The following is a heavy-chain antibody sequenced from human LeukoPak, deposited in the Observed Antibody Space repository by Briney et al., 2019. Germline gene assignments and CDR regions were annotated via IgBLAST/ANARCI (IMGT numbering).Heavy chain of an antibody. Sequence: GASVKVSCKASGYTFTSYDINWVRQATGQGLEWMGWMNPNSGNTGYAQKFQGRVTMTRNTSISTAYMELSSLRSEDTAVYYCARGRKTGTTWWYYYYYMDVWGKGTTVTVSS. CDR2: MNPNSGNT. J-gene: IGHJ6*03. D-gene: IGHD1-7*01. CDR1: GYTFTSYD. CDR3: ARGRKTGTTWWYYYYYMDV. V-gene: IGHV1-8*01.